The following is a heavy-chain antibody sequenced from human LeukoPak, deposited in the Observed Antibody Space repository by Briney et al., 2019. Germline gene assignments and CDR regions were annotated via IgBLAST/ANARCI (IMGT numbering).Heavy chain of an antibody. J-gene: IGHJ4*02. CDR1: GFTFSSYA. CDR2: ISGSGGST. CDR3: ARDSGYDNCFDY. Sequence: GGSLRLSCAASGFTFSSYAMSWVRQAPGKGLEWVSAISGSGGSTYYADSVKGRFTISRDNSKNTLYLQMNSLRAEDTAVYYCARDSGYDNCFDYWGQGTLVTVSS. D-gene: IGHD5-12*01. V-gene: IGHV3-23*01.